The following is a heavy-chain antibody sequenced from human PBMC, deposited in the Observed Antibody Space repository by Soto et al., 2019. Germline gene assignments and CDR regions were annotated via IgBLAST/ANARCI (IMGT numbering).Heavy chain of an antibody. J-gene: IGHJ3*01. CDR1: GFTFSSND. V-gene: IGHV3-53*01. CDR2: IYSGGST. Sequence: EVQLVESGGGLIQPGGSLRLSCAASGFTFSSNDMNWVRQAPGKGLEWVSLIYSGGSTYYADSVKGRFTISRDNSKNTMYLQMSSLRDEVTAVYYCADRPLVPGALGGQGTMVTVSS. CDR3: ADRPLVPGAL. D-gene: IGHD2-2*01.